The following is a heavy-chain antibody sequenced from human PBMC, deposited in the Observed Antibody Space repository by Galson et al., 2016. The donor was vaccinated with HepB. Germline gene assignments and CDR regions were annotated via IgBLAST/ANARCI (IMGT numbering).Heavy chain of an antibody. J-gene: IGHJ6*02. CDR2: ISGST. CDR3: AKESGYSDRYPCYYGMDG. V-gene: IGHV3-23*01. CDR1: GFTFSNYA. D-gene: IGHD2-21*02. Sequence: SLRLSCAASGFTFSNYAMNWVRQAPGKGLEWVSVISGSTYYADSVRGRFTISRDNSKNTLYLQMNSLRVEDTAVYYCAKESGYSDRYPCYYGMDGWGQGPTVTVSS.